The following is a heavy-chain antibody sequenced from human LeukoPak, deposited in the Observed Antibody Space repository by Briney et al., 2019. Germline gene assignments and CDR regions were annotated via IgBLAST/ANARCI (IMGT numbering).Heavy chain of an antibody. CDR2: IHNDGRT. Sequence: KSSETLSLTCTVSRGSISGSRTWGWVRQPPGKGLEWIANIHNDGRTAPNPSLKSRVTISLDTSTNQFSLRVNSVTAADTAFYYCARVLTAAGLDFWGQGILVAISS. V-gene: IGHV4-39*07. CDR1: RGSISGSRT. J-gene: IGHJ4*02. CDR3: ARVLTAAGLDF. D-gene: IGHD6-25*01.